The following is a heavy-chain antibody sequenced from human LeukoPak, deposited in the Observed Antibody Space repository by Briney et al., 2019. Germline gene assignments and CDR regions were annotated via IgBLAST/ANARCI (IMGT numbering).Heavy chain of an antibody. CDR1: GGSFSGYY. D-gene: IGHD3-3*01. J-gene: IGHJ3*02. CDR3: ARGWLIREYYDFWSGYYSDAFDI. Sequence: SETLSLTCAVYGGSFSGYYWSWIRQPPGKGLEWIGEINHSGSTNYNPSLKSRVTISVDTFKNQFSLKLSSVTAADTAVYYCARGWLIREYYDFWSGYYSDAFDIWGQGTMVTVSS. V-gene: IGHV4-34*01. CDR2: INHSGST.